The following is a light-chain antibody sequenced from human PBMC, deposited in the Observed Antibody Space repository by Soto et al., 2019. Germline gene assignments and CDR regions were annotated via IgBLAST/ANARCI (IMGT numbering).Light chain of an antibody. V-gene: IGLV2-14*01. J-gene: IGLJ2*01. CDR1: RSDVGAYNY. CDR3: SSYASGSTVV. CDR2: DVT. Sequence: QSALTQPASVSGSPGQSITISCTGTRSDVGAYNYVSWYQQYPAKAPKLMIYDVTNRPSGVSNRFSGSKSGNTASLTISGLQAEDEAAYYCSSYASGSTVVFGGGTKLTVL.